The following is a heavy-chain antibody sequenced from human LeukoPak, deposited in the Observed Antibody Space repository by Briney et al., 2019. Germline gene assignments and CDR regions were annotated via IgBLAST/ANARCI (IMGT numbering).Heavy chain of an antibody. CDR1: GGSISSSSYY. V-gene: IGHV4-39*07. Sequence: SETLSLTCTVSGGSISSSSYYWGWIRQPPGKGLEWIGSIYYSGSTYYNPSLKSRVTISVDTSRNQFSLKLTSVTAADTAVYYCARSMMVVTIVPFYFDNWGQGTLVTVSS. D-gene: IGHD3-22*01. CDR2: IYYSGST. J-gene: IGHJ4*02. CDR3: ARSMMVVTIVPFYFDN.